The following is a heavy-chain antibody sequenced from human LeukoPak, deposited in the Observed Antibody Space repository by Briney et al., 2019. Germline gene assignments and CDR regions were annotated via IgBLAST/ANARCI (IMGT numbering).Heavy chain of an antibody. CDR3: AKGYSGYELYNWFDP. CDR2: IRYDGSNK. D-gene: IGHD5-12*01. V-gene: IGHV3-30*02. CDR1: GFKFGNYG. J-gene: IGHJ5*02. Sequence: GGSLRLSCVASGFKFGNYGMHWVRQAPGKGLEWVTFIRYDGSNKYYADSVRGRFTISRDNSRNTLYLQMNSLRTEDTAVYYCAKGYSGYELYNWFDPWGQGTLVTVSS.